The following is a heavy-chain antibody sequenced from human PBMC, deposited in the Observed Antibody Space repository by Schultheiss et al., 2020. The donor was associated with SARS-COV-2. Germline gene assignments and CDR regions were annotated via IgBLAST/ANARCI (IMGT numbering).Heavy chain of an antibody. D-gene: IGHD1-1*01. CDR2: INHSGST. J-gene: IGHJ6*03. CDR3: ARGPSDSLQRHSYYMDV. CDR1: GGSFSGYY. Sequence: GSLRLSCAVYGGSFSGYYWSWIRQPPGKGLEWIGEINHSGSTNYNPSLKSRVTISVDTSKNQFSLKLSSVTAADTAVYYCARGPSDSLQRHSYYMDVWGKGTTVTVSS. V-gene: IGHV4-34*01.